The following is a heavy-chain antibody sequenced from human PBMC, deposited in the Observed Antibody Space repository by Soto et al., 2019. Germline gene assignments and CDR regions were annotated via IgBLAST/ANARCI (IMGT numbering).Heavy chain of an antibody. J-gene: IGHJ4*02. D-gene: IGHD2-15*01. CDR2: RYYSEST. Sequence: SETLSLTCTVSGGSITTGGYYWSWIRQLPGKGLEWIGHRYYSESTYYNPSLKSRVSISLDTSKNQFSLKLSFVTAADTAMYYCARTKCSGGSCYSWSLDYWGQGTPVTVSX. CDR3: ARTKCSGGSCYSWSLDY. V-gene: IGHV4-31*03. CDR1: GGSITTGGYY.